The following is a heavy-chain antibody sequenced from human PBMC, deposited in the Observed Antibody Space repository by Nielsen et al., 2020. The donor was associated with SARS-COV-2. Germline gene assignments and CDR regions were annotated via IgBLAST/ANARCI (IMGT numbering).Heavy chain of an antibody. V-gene: IGHV3-30*03. CDR1: GFTFSSYG. CDR2: ISNDESKI. J-gene: IGHJ4*02. D-gene: IGHD5-24*01. CDR3: TSEMAT. Sequence: GESLKISCAASGFTFSSYGMHWVRQAPGKGLEWVALISNDESKIYYSDSVKGRFTISGDNSNKSLYLQMNSLRPEDTAVYYCTSEMATWGQGTPVTVSS.